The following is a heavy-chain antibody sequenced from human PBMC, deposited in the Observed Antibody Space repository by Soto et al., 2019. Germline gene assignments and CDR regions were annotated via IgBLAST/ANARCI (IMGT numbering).Heavy chain of an antibody. CDR1: GFTISNSY. Sequence: PGGSLRLSCAASGFTISNSYMTWVRQAPGKGLEWVSVIYTGGSAYYADSVKGRSTISRDASKNTLYLQVNSLRAEDTAVYYCARATRYFGSFDYWGQGILVTV. CDR3: ARATRYFGSFDY. V-gene: IGHV3-53*01. D-gene: IGHD2-2*01. CDR2: IYTGGSA. J-gene: IGHJ4*02.